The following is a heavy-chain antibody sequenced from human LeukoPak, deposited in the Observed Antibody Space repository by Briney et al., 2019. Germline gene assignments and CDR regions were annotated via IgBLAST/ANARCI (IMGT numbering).Heavy chain of an antibody. J-gene: IGHJ4*02. CDR3: ARARGHDSSGSHFDY. CDR1: GFTFSSYV. D-gene: IGHD3-22*01. CDR2: ISYDGSNE. V-gene: IGHV3-30*04. Sequence: GGSLRLSCAASGFTFSSYVMHWVRQAPGKGLEWVAIISYDGSNEYYADSVKGRFTISRDNSKNTLYLQMNSLRAEDTALYYCARARGHDSSGSHFDYWGQGTLVTVSS.